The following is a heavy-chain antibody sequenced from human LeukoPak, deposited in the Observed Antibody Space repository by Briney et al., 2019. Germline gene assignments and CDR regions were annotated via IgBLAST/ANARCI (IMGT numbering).Heavy chain of an antibody. V-gene: IGHV4-34*01. CDR3: ASVLKDILSGPTPGLPDS. CDR2: INHSEST. CDR1: GGSFSGYY. D-gene: IGHD3-9*01. J-gene: IGHJ4*02. Sequence: SETLSPTCAAYGGSFSGYYWSWIRQPPGKGLEWIGEINHSESTNYNQSLKSRVTISVDTSKNPFFLKLSSVTAADTAVYYCASVLKDILSGPTPGLPDSWGQGTLVTVSS.